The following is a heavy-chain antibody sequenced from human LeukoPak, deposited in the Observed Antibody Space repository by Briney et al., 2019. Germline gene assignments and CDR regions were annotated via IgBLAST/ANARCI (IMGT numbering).Heavy chain of an antibody. CDR2: INAGNGNT. CDR3: ARTDMYSSGWYFDY. V-gene: IGHV1-3*01. D-gene: IGHD6-19*01. CDR1: GYTFTSYA. J-gene: IGHJ4*02. Sequence: ASVKVSYKASGYTFTSYAMHWVRQAPGQRLGWMGWINAGNGNTKYSQKFQGRVTITRDTSTSTAYMELRSLRSDDTAVYYCARTDMYSSGWYFDYWGQGTLVTVSS.